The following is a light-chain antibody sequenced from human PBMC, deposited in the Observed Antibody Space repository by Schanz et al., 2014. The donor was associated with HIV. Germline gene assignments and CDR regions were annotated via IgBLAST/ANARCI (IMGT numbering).Light chain of an antibody. CDR3: QQYSSYPYT. V-gene: IGKV1-8*01. Sequence: AIRMTQSPSSLSASTGDRVTITCRASQDINTYLVWYQQKPGKAPKALIYAASTLQSGVPSRFSGSGSGTDFTLTISGLQSEDIATYYCQQYSSYPYTFGQGTKLEI. CDR1: QDINTY. CDR2: AAS. J-gene: IGKJ2*01.